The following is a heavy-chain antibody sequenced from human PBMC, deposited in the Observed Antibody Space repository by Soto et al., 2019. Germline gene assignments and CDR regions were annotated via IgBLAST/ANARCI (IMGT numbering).Heavy chain of an antibody. Sequence: SETLSLTYTVSCGSISSYYWSWIRQTPGKGLEWIGYISYSGGTNYNPSLRGRVTISLDTSKNQFSLKLNSLTADDTAMYYCARGERLGLDYSGQGPLVTVSS. D-gene: IGHD6-19*01. CDR2: ISYSGGT. CDR3: ARGERLGLDY. J-gene: IGHJ4*02. V-gene: IGHV4-59*01. CDR1: CGSISSYY.